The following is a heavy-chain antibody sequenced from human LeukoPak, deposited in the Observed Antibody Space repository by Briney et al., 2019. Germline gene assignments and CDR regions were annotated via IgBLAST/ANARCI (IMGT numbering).Heavy chain of an antibody. CDR3: ARRAGAYSHPYDY. CDR2: IYSDNT. D-gene: IGHD4/OR15-4a*01. V-gene: IGHV3-53*01. CDR1: GFTVSSNS. Sequence: GGSLRLSCTVSGFTVSSNSMSWVRQAPGKGLEWVSFIYSDNTHYSDSVKDRFTISRDNSKNTLYLQMNSLRAEDKAVYYCARRAGAYSHPYDYWGQGTLVTVSS. J-gene: IGHJ4*02.